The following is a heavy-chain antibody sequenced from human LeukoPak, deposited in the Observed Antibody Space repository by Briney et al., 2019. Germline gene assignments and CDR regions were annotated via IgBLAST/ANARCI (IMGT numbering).Heavy chain of an antibody. Sequence: PGGSLRLSCAASGFTFSSYWMSWVRQAPGKGLEWVANIKQDGSEKYYVDSVKGRFTISRDNTKNTLYVQMNSLRAEDTALYYCARDFRTNYYYYMDVWGKGTTVTVSS. D-gene: IGHD1-14*01. CDR1: GFTFSSYW. J-gene: IGHJ6*03. CDR3: ARDFRTNYYYYMDV. V-gene: IGHV3-7*01. CDR2: IKQDGSEK.